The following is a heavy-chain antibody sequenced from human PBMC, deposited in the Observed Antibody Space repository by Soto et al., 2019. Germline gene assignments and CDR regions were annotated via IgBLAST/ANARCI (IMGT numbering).Heavy chain of an antibody. J-gene: IGHJ5*02. Sequence: QVQLQQWGAGLSKPSETLSLTCAVYGGSFIGYYWSWIRQPPGKGLEWIGEIVRSRGTNYHPSLMSGVTIAVDTSEDQFSVMLSSVTAAVTAVYYCAIDLLVGAATWGQGTIVTVCS. CDR3: AIDLLVGAAT. D-gene: IGHD3-9*01. CDR2: IVRSRGT. CDR1: GGSFIGYY. V-gene: IGHV4-34*12.